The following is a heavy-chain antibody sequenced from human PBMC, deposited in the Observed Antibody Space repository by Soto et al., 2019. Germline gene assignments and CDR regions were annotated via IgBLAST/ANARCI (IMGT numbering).Heavy chain of an antibody. V-gene: IGHV3-23*01. CDR2: ISGSGGST. CDR3: AKDRPPFGVVIAGYFDY. J-gene: IGHJ4*02. Sequence: GGSLRLSCAASGFTFSSYAMSWVRQAPGKGLEWVSAISGSGGSTYYADSVKGRFTISRDNSKNTLYLQMNSLRAEDTAVYYCAKDRPPFGVVIAGYFDYWGQGTLVTVSS. D-gene: IGHD3-3*01. CDR1: GFTFSSYA.